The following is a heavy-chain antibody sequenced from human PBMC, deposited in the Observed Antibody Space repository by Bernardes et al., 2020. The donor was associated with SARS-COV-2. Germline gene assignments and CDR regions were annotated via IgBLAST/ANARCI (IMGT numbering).Heavy chain of an antibody. CDR3: ATSTHRDGYNYPFGVYYYYYGMDV. V-gene: IGHV3-43*02. CDR1: GFTFDDYA. CDR2: ISGDGDST. J-gene: IGHJ6*02. Sequence: GGSLRLSCAASGFTFDDYAMHWVRQAPGKGLEWVSLISGDGDSTYYADSVKGRFTISRDNSKNSLYLQMNSLRTEDTALYYCATSTHRDGYNYPFGVYYYYYGMDVWGQGTTVTVSS. D-gene: IGHD5-12*01.